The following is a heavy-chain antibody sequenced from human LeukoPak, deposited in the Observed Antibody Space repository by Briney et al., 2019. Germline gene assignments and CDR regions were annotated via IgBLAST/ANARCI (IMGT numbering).Heavy chain of an antibody. D-gene: IGHD3-3*01. CDR1: GGSISSGDYY. CDR2: TYYSGST. J-gene: IGHJ3*02. V-gene: IGHV4-30-4*01. CDR3: ARAQYYDFWSGYYTGGAFDI. Sequence: PSQTLSLTCTVSGGSISSGDYYWSWIRQPPGKGLEWIGYTYYSGSTYYNPSLKSRVTISVDTPKNQFSLKLSSVTAADTAVYYCARAQYYDFWSGYYTGGAFDIWGQGTMVTVSS.